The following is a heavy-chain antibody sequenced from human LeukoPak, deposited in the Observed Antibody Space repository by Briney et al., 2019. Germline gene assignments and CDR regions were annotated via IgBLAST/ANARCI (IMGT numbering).Heavy chain of an antibody. Sequence: GASVKVSCKASGYTFTSYAMHWVRQAPGQRLEWMGWINAGNGNTKYSQKFQGRATITRDTSASTAYMELSSLRSEDTAVYYCARDQGTRPGDYWGQGTLVTVSS. V-gene: IGHV1-3*01. CDR1: GYTFTSYA. D-gene: IGHD6-6*01. CDR2: INAGNGNT. J-gene: IGHJ4*02. CDR3: ARDQGTRPGDY.